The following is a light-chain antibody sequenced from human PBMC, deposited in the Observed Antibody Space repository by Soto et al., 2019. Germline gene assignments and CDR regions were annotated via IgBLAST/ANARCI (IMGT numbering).Light chain of an antibody. CDR2: DAS. CDR1: QSVSNY. V-gene: IGKV3-11*01. J-gene: IGKJ5*01. Sequence: IVLTHSPATLSLSPWERATLSCRTSQSVSNYLAWYQQKPGQAPRLLIYDASNRATGIPARFSGSGSGTDFTLTISSLEPEDFALYYCQQRSNWPPITFGQGTRLEIK. CDR3: QQRSNWPPIT.